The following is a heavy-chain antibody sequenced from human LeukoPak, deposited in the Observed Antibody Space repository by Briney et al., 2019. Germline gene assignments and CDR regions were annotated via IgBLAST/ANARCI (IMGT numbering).Heavy chain of an antibody. V-gene: IGHV3-23*01. D-gene: IGHD3-3*01. CDR2: ISGSGGST. J-gene: IGHJ5*02. Sequence: GGSLRLSCAASGFTFSSYAMSWVRQAPGKGLEWVSAISGSGGSTYYADSVKGRFTISRDNSKNTLYLQMNSLRAEDTAVYYCAKGASRFLEWLGGGWFDPWGQGTLVTVSS. CDR3: AKGASRFLEWLGGGWFDP. CDR1: GFTFSSYA.